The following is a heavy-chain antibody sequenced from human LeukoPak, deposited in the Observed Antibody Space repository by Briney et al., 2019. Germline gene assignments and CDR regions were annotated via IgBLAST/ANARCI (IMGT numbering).Heavy chain of an antibody. V-gene: IGHV3-23*01. Sequence: GGSLRLSCAASGFTFSSYAMSWVRQAPGKGLEWVSAISGSGGSTYYADSVKGRFTISRDNSKNTLYLQMNSLRAEDTAVYYCAKDSPRYSSSPDAFDIWGQGTMVTVSS. CDR3: AKDSPRYSSSPDAFDI. D-gene: IGHD6-13*01. J-gene: IGHJ3*02. CDR2: ISGSGGST. CDR1: GFTFSSYA.